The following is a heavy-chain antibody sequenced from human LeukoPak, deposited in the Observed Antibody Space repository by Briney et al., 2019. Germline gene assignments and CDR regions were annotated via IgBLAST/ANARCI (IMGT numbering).Heavy chain of an antibody. J-gene: IGHJ4*02. V-gene: IGHV3-74*01. CDR1: GFTFSSYW. CDR2: INTDGSST. Sequence: GGSLRLSCAASGFTFSSYWMHWVRQAPGKGLVWVSRINTDGSSTNYADSVKGRFTIARDNAKNTLYLQMNSLRAEDTAVYYCVRGAYAFDHWGQGTLVTVSS. D-gene: IGHD3-16*01. CDR3: VRGAYAFDH.